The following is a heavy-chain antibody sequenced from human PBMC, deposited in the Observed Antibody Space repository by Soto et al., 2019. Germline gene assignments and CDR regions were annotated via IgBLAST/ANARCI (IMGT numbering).Heavy chain of an antibody. CDR3: ARDKMGELSIADY. D-gene: IGHD3-16*02. Sequence: EVQLVESGGGLVQPGGSLRLSCTASGFTFSDYSMDWVRQTPGKGLEWLSYISESSDTIYYADSVKGRFTISRDNAKNSLFLQMSSLRGEDMAVYYCARDKMGELSIADYWGQGTRVTVSS. CDR2: ISESSDTI. J-gene: IGHJ4*02. CDR1: GFTFSDYS. V-gene: IGHV3-48*01.